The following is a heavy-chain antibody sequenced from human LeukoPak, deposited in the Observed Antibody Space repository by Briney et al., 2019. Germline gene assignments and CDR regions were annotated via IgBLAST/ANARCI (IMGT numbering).Heavy chain of an antibody. J-gene: IGHJ4*02. CDR3: ARDGGAAAGAFGY. D-gene: IGHD6-13*01. CDR1: GFTFSSCE. Sequence: PGGSLRLSCAASGFTFSSCEMNWVRQAPGKGLEWVSYISSSGSTIYYADSVKGRFTISRDNAKNSLYLQMNSLRAEDTAVYYCARDGGAAAGAFGYWGQGTLVTVSS. CDR2: ISSSGSTI. V-gene: IGHV3-48*03.